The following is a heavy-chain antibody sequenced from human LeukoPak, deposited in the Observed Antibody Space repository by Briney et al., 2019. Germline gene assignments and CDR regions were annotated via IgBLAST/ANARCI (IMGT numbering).Heavy chain of an antibody. CDR1: GYSISSGYY. Sequence: SETLSLTCTVSGYSISSGYYWGWIRQPPGKGLEWIGSIYHSGSTYYNPSLKSRVTISVDTSKNQCSLKLSSVTAADTAVYYCARVVVGGYYYYYMDVWGKGTTVTVSS. V-gene: IGHV4-38-2*02. CDR3: ARVVVGGYYYYYMDV. D-gene: IGHD2-15*01. CDR2: IYHSGST. J-gene: IGHJ6*03.